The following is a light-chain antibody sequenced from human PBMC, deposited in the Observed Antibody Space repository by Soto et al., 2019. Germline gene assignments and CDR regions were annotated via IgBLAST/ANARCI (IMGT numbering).Light chain of an antibody. J-gene: IGLJ2*01. CDR1: SSDGGGYNY. Sequence: QSALTQPPSASGSPGQSVTISCTGTSSDGGGYNYVSRYQQHPGKAPKLMIYEVSNRPSGVPDRFSGSKSGNTASLTVSGLQTEDEADYYCSSHVGSNNPHVVFGGGTKLTVL. CDR3: SSHVGSNNPHVV. CDR2: EVS. V-gene: IGLV2-8*01.